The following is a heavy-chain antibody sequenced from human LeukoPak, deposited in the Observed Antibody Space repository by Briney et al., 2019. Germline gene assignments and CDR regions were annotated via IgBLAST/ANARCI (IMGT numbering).Heavy chain of an antibody. Sequence: PSETLSLTRTVSGDSSRSSDSYRGWIRQPPGKGLEWIGSLYYSGSSYYNPSLKSRVTISADTSKNQFSLKLTSVTAADTAVYYCVLMAGYWGQGTLVTVSS. V-gene: IGHV4-39*01. D-gene: IGHD3-16*01. J-gene: IGHJ4*02. CDR1: GDSSRSSDSY. CDR3: VLMAGY. CDR2: LYYSGSS.